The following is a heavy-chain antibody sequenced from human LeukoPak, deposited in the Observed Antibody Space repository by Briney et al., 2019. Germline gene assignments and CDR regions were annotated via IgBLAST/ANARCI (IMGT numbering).Heavy chain of an antibody. CDR1: GGAISSGEYY. CDR3: ASTYYDILTGPGRFDP. J-gene: IGHJ5*02. V-gene: IGHV4-30-4*01. Sequence: SETLSLTCTVSGGAISSGEYYWSWIRQPPGKGLEWIGYIYYSGSTYYNPSLKSRVTISVDTSKNQFSLKLSSETAADTAVYYCASTYYDILTGPGRFDPWGQGTLVTVSS. D-gene: IGHD3-9*01. CDR2: IYYSGST.